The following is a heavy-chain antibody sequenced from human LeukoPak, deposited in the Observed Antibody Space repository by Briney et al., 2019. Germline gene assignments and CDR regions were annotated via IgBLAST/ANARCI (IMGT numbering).Heavy chain of an antibody. D-gene: IGHD6-13*01. J-gene: IGHJ4*02. V-gene: IGHV3-48*03. Sequence: GGSLRLSCAASGFTFSSYDTNWVRQAPGKGLEWVSYISSSGRSMYYADSVKGRFTISRDNAKNSLYLQVNSLRADDTAVYYCARRSSSWSHFDYWGQGTLVTVSS. CDR2: ISSSGRSM. CDR3: ARRSSSWSHFDY. CDR1: GFTFSSYD.